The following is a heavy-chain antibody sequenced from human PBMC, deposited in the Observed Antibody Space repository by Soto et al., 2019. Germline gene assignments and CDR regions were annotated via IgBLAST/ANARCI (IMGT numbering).Heavy chain of an antibody. CDR3: ARDRGSSSSRDFGYYYYGMDV. CDR1: GGSLSSYY. V-gene: IGHV4-4*07. J-gene: IGHJ6*02. D-gene: IGHD6-6*01. Sequence: LSLTCTVSGGSLSSYYWSWIRQPAGKGLEWIGRIYTSGSTNYNPSLKSRVTMSVDTSKNQFSLKLSSVTAADTAVYYCARDRGSSSSRDFGYYYYGMDVWGQGTTVTVSS. CDR2: IYTSGST.